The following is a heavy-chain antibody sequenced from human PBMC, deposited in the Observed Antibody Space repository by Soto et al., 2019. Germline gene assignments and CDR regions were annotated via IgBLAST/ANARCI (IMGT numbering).Heavy chain of an antibody. CDR2: ISGSGGST. V-gene: IGHV3-23*01. Sequence: PGGSLRLSCAASGFTFSSYAMSWVRQAPGKGLEWVSAISGSGGSTYYADSVKGRFTISRDNSKNTLYLQMNSLRAEDTAVYYCAKVTALYYYDSSGYYRDYWGQGTLVTVSS. CDR3: AKVTALYYYDSSGYYRDY. CDR1: GFTFSSYA. D-gene: IGHD3-22*01. J-gene: IGHJ4*02.